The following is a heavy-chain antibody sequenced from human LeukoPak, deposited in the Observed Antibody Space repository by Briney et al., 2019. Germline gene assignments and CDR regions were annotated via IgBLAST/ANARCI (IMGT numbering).Heavy chain of an antibody. D-gene: IGHD6-13*01. CDR1: GYTFTGYY. J-gene: IGHJ3*02. V-gene: IGHV1-2*06. CDR3: AVGYSSSYDAFDI. Sequence: EASVKVSCKASGYTFTGYYMHWVRQAPGQGLEWMGRINPNSGGTNYAQKFQGRVTMTRDTSISTAYMELSRLRSDDTAVYHCAVGYSSSYDAFDIWGQGTMVTVSS. CDR2: INPNSGGT.